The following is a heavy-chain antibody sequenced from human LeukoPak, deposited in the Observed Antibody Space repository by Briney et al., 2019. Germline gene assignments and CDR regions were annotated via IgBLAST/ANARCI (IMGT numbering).Heavy chain of an antibody. CDR3: ARDRYPTGDFGY. CDR2: IIPILGIE. CDR1: GGTFSSYA. V-gene: IGHV1-69*04. J-gene: IGHJ4*02. D-gene: IGHD7-27*01. Sequence: SVKVSCKASGGTFSSYAISWVRQAPGQGLEWMGRIIPILGIENYAQKFQGRVTITADKSTSTAYMELNSLRSEDTAVYYCARDRYPTGDFGYWGQGTLVTVSS.